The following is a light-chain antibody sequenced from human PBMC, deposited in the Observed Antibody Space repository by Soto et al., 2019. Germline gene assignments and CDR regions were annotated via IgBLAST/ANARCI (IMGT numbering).Light chain of an antibody. V-gene: IGKV3-15*01. Sequence: EIVLTQSPATLSVSPGERATLSCRASQSVGNNFAWYQQKPGQAPRLLIFATSTRATGVPARCSGRGSGTDFTPTISSLQSEDFAVYYCQQYGDWPLTFGGGAKVDIE. CDR2: ATS. CDR1: QSVGNN. J-gene: IGKJ4*01. CDR3: QQYGDWPLT.